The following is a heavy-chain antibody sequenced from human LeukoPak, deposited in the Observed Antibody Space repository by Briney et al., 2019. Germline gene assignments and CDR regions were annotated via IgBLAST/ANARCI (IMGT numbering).Heavy chain of an antibody. Sequence: ASVKVSCKASGYTFTSYGTSWVRQAPGQGLEWMGWISAYNGNTNYAQKLQGRVTMTTDTSTSTAYMELRSLRSDDTAVYYCARGAKSGSYYFDAFDIWGQGTMVTVSS. D-gene: IGHD1-26*01. J-gene: IGHJ3*02. V-gene: IGHV1-18*01. CDR2: ISAYNGNT. CDR1: GYTFTSYG. CDR3: ARGAKSGSYYFDAFDI.